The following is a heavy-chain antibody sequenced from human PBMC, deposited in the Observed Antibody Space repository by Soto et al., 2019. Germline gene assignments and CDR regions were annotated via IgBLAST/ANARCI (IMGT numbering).Heavy chain of an antibody. D-gene: IGHD3-9*01. CDR2: IRSKANSYAT. CDR1: GFTFSGSA. CDR3: TQTVRFFDCFRDY. V-gene: IGHV3-73*01. Sequence: PGWSLRLSCAASGFTFSGSAMHWVRQASGKGLEWVGRIRSKANSYATAYAASVKGRLTISRDDSKNTAYLQMNSLKTEDTAVYYCTQTVRFFDCFRDYWGQGTMVTVSS. J-gene: IGHJ4*02.